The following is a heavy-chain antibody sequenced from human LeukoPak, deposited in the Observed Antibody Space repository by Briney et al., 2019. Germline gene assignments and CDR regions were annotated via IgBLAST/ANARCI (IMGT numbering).Heavy chain of an antibody. CDR3: ARLRNGYQNGGLDY. D-gene: IGHD5-24*01. V-gene: IGHV5-51*01. Sequence: GESLKISCKGSGYSFTNYWIGWVGQMPGKGLEWMGIIFPGDSDTTYSPSFQGQVTISADKSISTAYLQWSSLKASDTAMYYCARLRNGYQNGGLDYWGQGTLVTVSS. CDR1: GYSFTNYW. J-gene: IGHJ4*02. CDR2: IFPGDSDT.